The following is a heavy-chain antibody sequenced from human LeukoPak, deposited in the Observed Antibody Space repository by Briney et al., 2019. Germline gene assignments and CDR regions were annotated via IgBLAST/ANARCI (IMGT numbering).Heavy chain of an antibody. J-gene: IGHJ4*02. Sequence: GASVKVSFKSSGYTFTSYDITWVRQAPGQGLEWMGWISTYGAKKNYAQKFQGRVTMTTDTSTSTVYMELRSLRSDDTAVYYCARGSSSWSLGLDYWGQGKLVTVSS. CDR1: GYTFTSYD. CDR2: ISTYGAKK. CDR3: ARGSSSWSLGLDY. V-gene: IGHV1-18*01. D-gene: IGHD6-13*01.